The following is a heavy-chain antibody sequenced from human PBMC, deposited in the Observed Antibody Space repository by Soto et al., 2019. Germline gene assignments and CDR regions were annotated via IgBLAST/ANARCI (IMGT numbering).Heavy chain of an antibody. V-gene: IGHV3-66*01. CDR3: ATQAVAGTDPDY. Sequence: GGSLRLSCAASGFTVSSNYMSWVRQAPGKGLEWVSVIYSGGSTYYADSVKGRFTISRDNSKNTLYLQMNSLRAEDTAVYYCATQAVAGTDPDYWGQGTLVTVSS. J-gene: IGHJ4*02. CDR2: IYSGGST. D-gene: IGHD6-19*01. CDR1: GFTVSSNY.